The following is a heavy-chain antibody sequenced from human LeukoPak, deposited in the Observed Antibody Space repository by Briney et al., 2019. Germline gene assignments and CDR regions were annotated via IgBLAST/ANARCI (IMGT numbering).Heavy chain of an antibody. V-gene: IGHV1-18*01. CDR2: IAGDR. J-gene: IGHJ4*02. D-gene: IGHD7-27*01. CDR1: GYTFSNYG. Sequence: ASVKVSCKASGYTFSNYGISWVRQAPGQGLEWMAWIAGDRIYAPQFQGRLIISTDPSTSTAYMELRSLRSDDTAVYYCARDFWNLYENNDSNRDFDNWGREPCSPSPQ. CDR3: ARDFWNLYENNDSNRDFDN.